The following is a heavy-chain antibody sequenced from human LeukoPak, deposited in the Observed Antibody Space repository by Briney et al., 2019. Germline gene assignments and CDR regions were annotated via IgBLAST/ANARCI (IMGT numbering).Heavy chain of an antibody. CDR3: ARDTGGGSGYDY. Sequence: ASVKVSCKASGYTFTSYDINWVRQATGQGLEWMGWMNPNSGNTGYAQKFQGRVTITRNTSISTAYMELRSLRSDDTAVYYCARDTGGGSGYDYWGQGTLVTVSS. CDR2: MNPNSGNT. D-gene: IGHD3-22*01. J-gene: IGHJ4*02. CDR1: GYTFTSYD. V-gene: IGHV1-8*03.